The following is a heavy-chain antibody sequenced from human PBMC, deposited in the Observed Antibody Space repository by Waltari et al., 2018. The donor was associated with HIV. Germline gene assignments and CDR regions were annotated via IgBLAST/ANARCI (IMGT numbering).Heavy chain of an antibody. D-gene: IGHD3-22*01. CDR1: GYTFTSYD. CDR3: ARGPRNYYDSSGYYLFDY. CDR2: RNPNSGNT. J-gene: IGHJ4*02. V-gene: IGHV1-8*01. Sequence: QVQLVQSGAEVKKPGASVKVSCKASGYTFTSYDINWVRQATGHGLEWMGWRNPNSGNTGYAQKFQGRVTMTRNTSISTAYMELSSLRSEDTAVYYCARGPRNYYDSSGYYLFDYWGQGTLVTVSS.